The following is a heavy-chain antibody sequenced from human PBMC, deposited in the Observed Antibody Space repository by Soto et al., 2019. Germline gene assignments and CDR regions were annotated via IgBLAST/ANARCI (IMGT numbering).Heavy chain of an antibody. V-gene: IGHV1-3*01. CDR3: TTEDSGSQASDY. CDR1: GYTFTSYA. D-gene: IGHD1-26*01. J-gene: IGHJ4*02. CDR2: INAGNGNT. Sequence: ASVKVSCKASGYTFTSYAMHWVRQAPGQRLEWMGWINAGNGNTKYSQKFQGRVTITRDTSASTAYMELNSLKTEDTAVYYCTTEDSGSQASDYGGQGTLVTVSS.